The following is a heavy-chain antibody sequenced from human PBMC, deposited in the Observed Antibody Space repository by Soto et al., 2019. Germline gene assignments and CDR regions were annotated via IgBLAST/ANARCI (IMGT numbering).Heavy chain of an antibody. CDR1: GGSISSGGYS. V-gene: IGHV4-30-2*01. CDR2: IYHSGST. J-gene: IGHJ4*02. CDR3: ARAGRYFYY. Sequence: SETLSLTCAVSGGSISSGGYSWSWIRQPPGKGLEWIGYIYHSGSTYYNPSLKSRVTISVDRSKNQFSLKLSSVTAADTAVYYCARAGRYFYYWGQGTLVTVSS. D-gene: IGHD3-10*01.